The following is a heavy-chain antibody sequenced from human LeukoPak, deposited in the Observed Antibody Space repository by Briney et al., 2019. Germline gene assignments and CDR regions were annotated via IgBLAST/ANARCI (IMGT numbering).Heavy chain of an antibody. Sequence: GGALGLSCAASGFPFGAYALHWVRQSPGKGLEGVALISYDGSNKYYADSGKGRFSISRDNSKNTLYLQMRNLRVEDTAVYFCAKDREEDWLIFFNVLDYWGQGTPVTVSS. D-gene: IGHD3/OR15-3a*01. V-gene: IGHV3-30-3*01. CDR2: ISYDGSNK. CDR3: AKDREEDWLIFFNVLDY. CDR1: GFPFGAYA. J-gene: IGHJ4*02.